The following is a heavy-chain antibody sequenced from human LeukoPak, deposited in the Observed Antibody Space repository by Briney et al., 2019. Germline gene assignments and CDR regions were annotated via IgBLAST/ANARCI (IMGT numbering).Heavy chain of an antibody. CDR2: IKSKTGGGKT. CDR3: TTNDEHSSGWSF. D-gene: IGHD6-19*01. V-gene: IGHV3-15*01. CDR1: GFTLSNAW. Sequence: PRGSLRLPCAPSGFTLSNAWTNWDRPAPGEGRGWVGRIKSKTGGGKTDYAAPERGRFTISRDDSKNTLYLQMNSLKTEDTAVYYCTTNDEHSSGWSFWGQGTLVTVSS. J-gene: IGHJ4*02.